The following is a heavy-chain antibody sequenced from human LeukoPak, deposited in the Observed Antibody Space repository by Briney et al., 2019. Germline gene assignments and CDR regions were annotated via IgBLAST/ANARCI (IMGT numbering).Heavy chain of an antibody. V-gene: IGHV1-2*02. D-gene: IGHD3-10*01. CDR2: INPNSGGT. Sequence: ASVKVSCKASGGTFSSYAISWVRQAPGQGLEWMGWINPNSGGTNYAQKFQGRVTMTRDTSISTAYMELSRLRSDDTAVYYCAREYYGSGSYYTWFDPWGQGTLVTVSS. CDR1: GGTFSSYA. J-gene: IGHJ5*02. CDR3: AREYYGSGSYYTWFDP.